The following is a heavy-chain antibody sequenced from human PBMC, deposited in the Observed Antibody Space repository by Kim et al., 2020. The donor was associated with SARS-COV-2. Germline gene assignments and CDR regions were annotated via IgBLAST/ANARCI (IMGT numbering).Heavy chain of an antibody. CDR3: ARGGSSIAAAGTNYYYYGMDV. Sequence: ASVKVSCKASGYTFTGYYMHWVRQAPGQGLEWMGRINPNSGGTNYAQKFQGRVTMTRDTSISTAYMELSRLRSDDTAVYYCARGGSSIAAAGTNYYYYGMDVWGQGTTVTVSS. CDR1: GYTFTGYY. J-gene: IGHJ6*02. D-gene: IGHD6-13*01. V-gene: IGHV1-2*06. CDR2: INPNSGGT.